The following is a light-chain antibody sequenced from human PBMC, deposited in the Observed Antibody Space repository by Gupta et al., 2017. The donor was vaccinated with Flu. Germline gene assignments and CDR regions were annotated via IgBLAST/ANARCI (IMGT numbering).Light chain of an antibody. J-gene: IGLJ2*01. V-gene: IGLV3-1*01. Sequence: SYELTQPPSVSVSPGQTASVTCSGDTLGEKYVCWYQQKPGQSPVLVIYQDSKRPSGIPERFSGSNSGNTATLTISGTQAMDEADYYCQAWDSGTWGFGGGTKLTVL. CDR3: QAWDSGTWG. CDR1: TLGEKY. CDR2: QDS.